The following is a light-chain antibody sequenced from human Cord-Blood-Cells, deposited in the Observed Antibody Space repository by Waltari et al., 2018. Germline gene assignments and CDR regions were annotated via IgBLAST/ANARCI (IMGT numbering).Light chain of an antibody. CDR2: DVS. Sequence: QSALTQPASVSGSPGQSITISCTGTSSAVGSYNLVSWYQQHPGKAPKLMIYDVSKRPSGVPDRFSGSKSGNTASLTISGLQAEDEADYYCCSYAGSYTYVFGTGTKVTVL. CDR3: CSYAGSYTYV. CDR1: SSAVGSYNL. V-gene: IGLV2-11*01. J-gene: IGLJ1*01.